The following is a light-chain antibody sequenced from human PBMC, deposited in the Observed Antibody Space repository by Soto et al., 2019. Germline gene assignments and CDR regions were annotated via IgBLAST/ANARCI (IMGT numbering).Light chain of an antibody. CDR2: AVN. CDR3: SSYTGSSGDV. CDR1: ASDIGNYNW. J-gene: IGLJ1*01. Sequence: QSALTQPASVSGSPGQSITISCTGTASDIGNYNWVSWYQQYPGKAPKLMIYAVNNRPSGVSNRFSASKSGNTASLTISGLQAEDEADYYCSSYTGSSGDVFGTGTKLTVL. V-gene: IGLV2-14*01.